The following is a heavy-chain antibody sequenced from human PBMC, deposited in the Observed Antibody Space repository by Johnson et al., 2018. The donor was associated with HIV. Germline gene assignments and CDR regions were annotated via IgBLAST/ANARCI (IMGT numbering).Heavy chain of an antibody. D-gene: IGHD2-21*01. CDR3: AKAYCPGCDAFEI. Sequence: QVQLVVSGGGVVQPGRSLRLSCAASGFTFSNYDMDWVRQAPGKGLEWVVGISYDGGKKYYRDSVKGRFTISRDNSNNTLYLQINSLRTEDSGVYYCAKAYCPGCDAFEIWGQGTMVTVSS. CDR2: ISYDGGKK. V-gene: IGHV3-30*18. J-gene: IGHJ3*02. CDR1: GFTFSNYD.